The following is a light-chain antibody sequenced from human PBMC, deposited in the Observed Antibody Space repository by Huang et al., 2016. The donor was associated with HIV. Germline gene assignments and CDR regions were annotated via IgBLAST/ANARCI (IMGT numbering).Light chain of an antibody. CDR3: QQVNSYPLT. J-gene: IGKJ3*01. CDR2: AAS. Sequence: IQLTQSPSSLSASVGDRVTITCRASQDSSSYLAWYQQKPGKAPKLLIYAASTLQSGVPARFGGSGSGTDFTLTISSLQPEDFATYYCQQVNSYPLTFGPGTKVDIE. V-gene: IGKV1-9*01. CDR1: QDSSSY.